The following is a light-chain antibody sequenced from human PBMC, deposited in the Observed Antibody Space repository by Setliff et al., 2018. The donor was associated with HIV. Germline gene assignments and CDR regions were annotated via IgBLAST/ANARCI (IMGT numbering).Light chain of an antibody. CDR3: SSYANINTLG. J-gene: IGLJ1*01. CDR2: DVR. Sequence: QSALTQPASVSGSPGQSITISCTGTSSDIGAYNYVSWYQQHPGKAPKVMIYDVRKRPSGVSNRFSGSKSGNTASLTISGLQAEDEATYYCSSYANINTLGFGTGTKVTVL. CDR1: SSDIGAYNY. V-gene: IGLV2-14*03.